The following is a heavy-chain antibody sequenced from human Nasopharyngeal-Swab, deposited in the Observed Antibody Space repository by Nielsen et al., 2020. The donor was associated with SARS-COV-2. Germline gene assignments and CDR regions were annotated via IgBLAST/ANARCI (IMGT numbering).Heavy chain of an antibody. V-gene: IGHV4-39*07. CDR3: ARAVEMAAILDY. CDR2: IYHSGST. CDR1: GGSISSGSYY. D-gene: IGHD5-24*01. Sequence: SETLSLTCTVSGGSISSGSYYWGWIRQPPGKGLEWIGSIYHSGSTYYNPSLKSRVTLSIDTSKNQFSLKLSSVTAADTAVYYCARAVEMAAILDYWGQGTLVTVSS. J-gene: IGHJ4*02.